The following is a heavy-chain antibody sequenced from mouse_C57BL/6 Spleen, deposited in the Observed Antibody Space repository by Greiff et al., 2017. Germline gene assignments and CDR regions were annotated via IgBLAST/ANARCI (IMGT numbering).Heavy chain of an antibody. V-gene: IGHV1-50*01. CDR2: IDPSDSYT. CDR1: GYTFTSYW. CDR3: ARGYGNYSAWFAY. J-gene: IGHJ3*01. Sequence: QVQLQQPGAELVKPGASVKLSCKASGYTFTSYWMQWVKQRPGQGLEWIGEIDPSDSYTNYNQKFKGKATLTVDTSSSTAYMQLSSLTSEDSAVYCCARGYGNYSAWFAYWGQGTLVTVSA. D-gene: IGHD2-1*01.